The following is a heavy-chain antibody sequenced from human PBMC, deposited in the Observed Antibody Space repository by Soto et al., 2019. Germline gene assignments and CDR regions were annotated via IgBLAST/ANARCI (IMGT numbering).Heavy chain of an antibody. Sequence: EVQLVESGGGLIQPGGSLSLSCAASGFTVSSNYMSWVRHAPGQGLEWVSVMYSGGSTYYADSVKGRFTISRDNSKNTLYLQMNSLRAEDTAVYYCARERPSRGGRRWLLDYWGQGTLVNVSS. J-gene: IGHJ4*02. D-gene: IGHD2-15*01. CDR3: ARERPSRGGRRWLLDY. V-gene: IGHV3-53*01. CDR2: MYSGGST. CDR1: GFTVSSNY.